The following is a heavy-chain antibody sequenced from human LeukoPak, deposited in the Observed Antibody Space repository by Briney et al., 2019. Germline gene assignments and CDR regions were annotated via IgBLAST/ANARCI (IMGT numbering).Heavy chain of an antibody. D-gene: IGHD3-10*01. CDR2: INSDGSST. Sequence: VGSLGLSCAASGFTFSSYCMHWVRQAPGKGLVWVSRINSDGSSTSYADSVKGRFTISRDNAKNTLYLLMNILRAEDTAVYYCARDGRGSHDYWGQGTLVTVSS. CDR1: GFTFSSYC. V-gene: IGHV3-74*01. J-gene: IGHJ4*02. CDR3: ARDGRGSHDY.